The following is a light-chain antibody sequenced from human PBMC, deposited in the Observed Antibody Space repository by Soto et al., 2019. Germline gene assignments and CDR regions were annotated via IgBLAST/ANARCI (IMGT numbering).Light chain of an antibody. CDR1: QTIGSW. Sequence: DIQMTQSPSSLSASVGDRVTITCRASQTIGSWLAWYQQKPREAPKLLIYKASILESGVPSRFSGSGSGTEFTLTIRSLQPEDFATYFCQEYNNYPWTFGQGTKV. J-gene: IGKJ1*01. CDR3: QEYNNYPWT. V-gene: IGKV1-5*03. CDR2: KAS.